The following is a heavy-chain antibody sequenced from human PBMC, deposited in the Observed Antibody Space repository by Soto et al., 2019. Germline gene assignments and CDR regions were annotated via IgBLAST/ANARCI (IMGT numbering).Heavy chain of an antibody. Sequence: GGALRLSCAASGFTVSSNYMSWVRQAPGKGLEWVSVIYSGGSTYYADSVKGRFTISRDNSKNTLYLQMNSLRAEDTAVYYCARDDVGAFDYWGQGTLVTVPS. J-gene: IGHJ4*02. D-gene: IGHD1-26*01. CDR3: ARDDVGAFDY. V-gene: IGHV3-53*01. CDR2: IYSGGST. CDR1: GFTVSSNY.